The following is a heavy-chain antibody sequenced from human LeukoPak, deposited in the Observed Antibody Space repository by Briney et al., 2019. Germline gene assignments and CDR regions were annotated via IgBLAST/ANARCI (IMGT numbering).Heavy chain of an antibody. CDR3: ARGGSDLGDIVVVPAATARRRSFHY. V-gene: IGHV4-34*01. Sequence: PSETLSLTCAVYGGSFSGYYWSWIRQPPGKGLEWMGEINHSGSTNYNPSLRSRVTISVDTSKNQFSLKLSSLTAADTAVYYCARGGSDLGDIVVVPAATARRRSFHYWGQGTLVTVSS. D-gene: IGHD2-2*01. CDR1: GGSFSGYY. CDR2: INHSGST. J-gene: IGHJ4*02.